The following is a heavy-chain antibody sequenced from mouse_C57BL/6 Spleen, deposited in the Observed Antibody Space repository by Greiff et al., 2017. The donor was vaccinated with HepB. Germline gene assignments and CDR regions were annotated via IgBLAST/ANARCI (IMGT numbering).Heavy chain of an antibody. CDR1: GFTFTDYY. Sequence: EVQVVESGGGLVQPGGSLSLSCAASGFTFTDYYMSWVRQPPGKALEWLGFIRNKANGYTTEYSASVKGRFTISRDNSQSILYLQMNALRAEDSATYYCARYPYYYGSSPHWYFDVWGTGTTVTVSS. D-gene: IGHD1-1*01. CDR3: ARYPYYYGSSPHWYFDV. J-gene: IGHJ1*03. CDR2: IRNKANGYTT. V-gene: IGHV7-3*01.